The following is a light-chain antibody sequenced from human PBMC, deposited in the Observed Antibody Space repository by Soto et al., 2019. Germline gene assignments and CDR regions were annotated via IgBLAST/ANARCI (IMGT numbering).Light chain of an antibody. V-gene: IGKV3-20*01. Sequence: ELVLTQSPVTLSLSPGYRATLSCRASLSLPSRSLAWYQQRPGQAPRVLISAASTRAADIPDRFSGSGSGTDFTLTINRLEPEDFAVYYCQQYDYSPRTFGQGTKVEVK. CDR1: LSLPSRS. CDR3: QQYDYSPRT. CDR2: AAS. J-gene: IGKJ1*01.